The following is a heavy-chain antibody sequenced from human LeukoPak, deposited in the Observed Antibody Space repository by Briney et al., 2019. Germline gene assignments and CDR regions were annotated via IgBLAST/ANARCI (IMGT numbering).Heavy chain of an antibody. CDR2: IHRSGSP. V-gene: IGHV4-4*02. J-gene: IGHJ4*02. Sequence: SETLSLTCTVSLGSTTSNFWSWVRQPPGKGLEWIGEIHRSGSPNYNPSLQSRVTISIDRSRNQIVLELSSVTAADTAVYYCAREILGGFNPGAYWAQGTLVTVSS. D-gene: IGHD1-14*01. CDR1: LGSTTSNF. CDR3: AREILGGFNPGAY.